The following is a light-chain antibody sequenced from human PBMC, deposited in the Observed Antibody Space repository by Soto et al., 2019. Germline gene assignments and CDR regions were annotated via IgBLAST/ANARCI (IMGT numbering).Light chain of an antibody. J-gene: IGKJ3*01. Sequence: EIVLTQSPATLSLSPGERATLSCRASLSVGSYLAWYQQKPGQAPRLLIYDASKRPPGTPARFSGSGSGTDFTLTISSLEPEDFAVYYCQQRSNWPRGSFGPGTKVDI. CDR1: LSVGSY. CDR3: QQRSNWPRGS. V-gene: IGKV3-11*01. CDR2: DAS.